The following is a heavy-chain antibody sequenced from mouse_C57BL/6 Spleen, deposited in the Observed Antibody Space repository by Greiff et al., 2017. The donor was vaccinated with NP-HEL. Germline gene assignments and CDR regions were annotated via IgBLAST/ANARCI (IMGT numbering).Heavy chain of an antibody. J-gene: IGHJ3*01. Sequence: QVQLQQSGPELVKPGASVKISCKASGYAFSSSWMNWVKQRPGKGLEWIGRIYPGDGDTNYNGKFQGKATLTADKSSSTAYMQLSSLTSEDSAVYFCARDGGYDYDEGFACWGHGTLVTVAA. V-gene: IGHV1-82*01. CDR2: IYPGDGDT. CDR1: GYAFSSSW. D-gene: IGHD2-4*01. CDR3: ARDGGYDYDEGFAC.